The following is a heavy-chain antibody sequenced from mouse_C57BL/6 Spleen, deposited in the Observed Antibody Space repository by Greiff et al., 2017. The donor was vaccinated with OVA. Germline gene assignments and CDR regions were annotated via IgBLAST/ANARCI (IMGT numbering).Heavy chain of an antibody. Sequence: QVQLQQPGAELVKPGASVKLSCKASGYTFTSYWMQWVKQRPGQGLEWIGEIDPSDSYTNYNQKFKGKATLTVDTSSSTAYMQLSSLTSEDSAVYYCARGGDGPWYFDVWGTGTTVTVSS. J-gene: IGHJ1*03. CDR2: IDPSDSYT. CDR3: ARGGDGPWYFDV. V-gene: IGHV1-50*01. CDR1: GYTFTSYW. D-gene: IGHD3-1*01.